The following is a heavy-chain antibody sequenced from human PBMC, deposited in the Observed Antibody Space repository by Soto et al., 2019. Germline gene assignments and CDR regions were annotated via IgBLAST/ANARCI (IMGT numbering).Heavy chain of an antibody. J-gene: IGHJ4*02. V-gene: IGHV3-33*01. Sequence: QVQLVESGGGVVQPGRSLRVSCAASGFTFVTYGMHWFRQAPARGLEWVALISYDGNNKYYADSVKGRFTISRDNSQNTLYLQMDSLRAEHMAVYYCARDLRKGSYLDYWGQGTLVTVSS. CDR3: ARDLRKGSYLDY. CDR1: GFTFVTYG. D-gene: IGHD3-3*01. CDR2: ISYDGNNK.